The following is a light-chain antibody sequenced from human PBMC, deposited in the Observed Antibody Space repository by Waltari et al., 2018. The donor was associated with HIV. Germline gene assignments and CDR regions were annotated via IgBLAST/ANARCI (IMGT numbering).Light chain of an antibody. CDR2: EVT. CDR3: ASYGGTNDLV. V-gene: IGLV2-8*01. Sequence: QSALTQPPSASGSPGQSVAISCTGTSSDIGCYNYVSWYQQHPGKAPKRMIVEVTKRPSGLPDRFAGSTSGNTASLTVSGLQAEDEADYYCASYGGTNDLVFGGGTKLTVL. CDR1: SSDIGCYNY. J-gene: IGLJ3*02.